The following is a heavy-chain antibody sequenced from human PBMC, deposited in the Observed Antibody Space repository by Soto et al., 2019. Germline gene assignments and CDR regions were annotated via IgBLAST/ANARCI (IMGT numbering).Heavy chain of an antibody. J-gene: IGHJ4*02. CDR1: SASLSSSTYY. V-gene: IGHV4-39*01. Sequence: PSETLSLTCSVSSASLSSSTYYWSWIRRPPGRGPEWIGSIYYSGNTYYKPSLKSRVSISIDTSRNQFSLKLTSVTAADTGVYYCASSSPFHYWGPGILVTSPQ. D-gene: IGHD6-6*01. CDR2: IYYSGNT. CDR3: ASSSPFHY.